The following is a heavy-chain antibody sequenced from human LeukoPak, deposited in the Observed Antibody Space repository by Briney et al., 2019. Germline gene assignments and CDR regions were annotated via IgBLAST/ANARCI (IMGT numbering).Heavy chain of an antibody. Sequence: GGSLRLSCAASGFTFSSYAMSWVRQAPGKGLEWVSLIRGSGDRTYYAGSVKGRFTISRDNSKDTVYLQMKSLRAEDTALYYCARPSVAGHYGRFGYSGQGTLVTVSS. J-gene: IGHJ4*02. CDR2: IRGSGDRT. V-gene: IGHV3-23*01. D-gene: IGHD6-19*01. CDR3: ARPSVAGHYGRFGY. CDR1: GFTFSSYA.